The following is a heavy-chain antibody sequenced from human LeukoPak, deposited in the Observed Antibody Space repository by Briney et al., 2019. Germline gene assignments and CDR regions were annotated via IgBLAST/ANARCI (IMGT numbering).Heavy chain of an antibody. CDR2: ITSNGVST. J-gene: IGHJ6*02. CDR1: GFTFSSYA. D-gene: IGHD6-19*01. CDR3: VKDKIIAVAVGYYGLDV. V-gene: IGHV3-64D*06. Sequence: GGSLRLPCSASGFTFSSYAMHWVRQAPGKGLEYVSGITSNGVSTYYSDSVKGRFTISRDNSKNTLYIQMSSLRAEDTAVYYCVKDKIIAVAVGYYGLDVWGQGTTVTVSS.